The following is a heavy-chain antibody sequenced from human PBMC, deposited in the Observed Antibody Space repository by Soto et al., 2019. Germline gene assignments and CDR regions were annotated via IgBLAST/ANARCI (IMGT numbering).Heavy chain of an antibody. J-gene: IGHJ6*02. CDR3: PREAAKGMDA. D-gene: IGHD6-13*01. CDR2: IYYSGST. CDR1: RGSISSGGYY. V-gene: IGHV4-31*03. Sequence: SETLSLTCTVSRGSISSGGYYWSWIRQHPGKGLKWIGYIYYSGSTYYNPSLKSRVTISVDTSKNQFSLKLSSVTAADTAVYYCPREAAKGMDAWGEGITVTVSS.